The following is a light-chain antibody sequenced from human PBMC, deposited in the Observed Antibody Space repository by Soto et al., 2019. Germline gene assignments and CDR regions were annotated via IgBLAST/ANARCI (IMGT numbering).Light chain of an antibody. J-gene: IGKJ2*01. CDR3: QQYESSPYT. Sequence: EIVLTQSPGTLSLSPGERATLSCRASQSDRSSYLAWYHQKPGQPPRLLIFGASNRATGIPDRFSGSESGTDLTLTISRLEPEDFSVYYCQQYESSPYTFGQGNRLEIK. CDR1: QSDRSSY. CDR2: GAS. V-gene: IGKV3-20*01.